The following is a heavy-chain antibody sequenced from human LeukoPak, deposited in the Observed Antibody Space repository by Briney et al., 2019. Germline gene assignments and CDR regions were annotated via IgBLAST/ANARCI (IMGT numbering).Heavy chain of an antibody. CDR1: GYSFTSHW. CDR2: IQSKSDGGAT. J-gene: IGHJ4*02. V-gene: IGHV3-15*01. D-gene: IGHD3-10*01. Sequence: GESLKISCKGSGYSFTSHWIGWVRQAPGKGLEWVGRIQSKSDGGATDYAAPVKGRFTISRDDSENTLYLQMNSLKTEDTAVYYCTTIGSIFDYWGQGTLVTVSS. CDR3: TTIGSIFDY.